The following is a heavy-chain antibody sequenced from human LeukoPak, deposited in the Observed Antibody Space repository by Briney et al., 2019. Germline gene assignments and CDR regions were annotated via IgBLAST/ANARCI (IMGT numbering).Heavy chain of an antibody. J-gene: IGHJ4*02. Sequence: SETLSLTCAVYGGSFSGYYWSWIRQPPGKGLEWIGEINHSGSTNYNPSLKSRVTISVDTSKNQFSLKLSSVTAADTAVYYCARGLILVAARGTFAYWGQGTLVTVSS. D-gene: IGHD6-6*01. V-gene: IGHV4-34*01. CDR3: ARGLILVAARGTFAY. CDR2: INHSGST. CDR1: GGSFSGYY.